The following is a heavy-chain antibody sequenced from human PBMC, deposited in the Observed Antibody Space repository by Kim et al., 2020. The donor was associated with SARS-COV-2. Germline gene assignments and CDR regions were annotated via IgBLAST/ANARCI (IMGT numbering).Heavy chain of an antibody. Sequence: SETLSLTCAVYGGSFSGYYWSWIRQPPGKGLEWIGEINHSGSTNYNPSLKSRVTISVDTSKNQFSLKLSSVTAADTAVYYCARGLFRGSGRKNYYYYGMDVWGQGTTVTVSS. D-gene: IGHD3-10*01. V-gene: IGHV4-34*01. CDR2: INHSGST. J-gene: IGHJ6*02. CDR1: GGSFSGYY. CDR3: ARGLFRGSGRKNYYYYGMDV.